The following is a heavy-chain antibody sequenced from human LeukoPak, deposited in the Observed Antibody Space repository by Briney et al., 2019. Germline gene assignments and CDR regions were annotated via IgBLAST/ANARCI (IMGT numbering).Heavy chain of an antibody. CDR1: GFTFSSYW. V-gene: IGHV3-74*01. J-gene: IGHJ4*02. D-gene: IGHD3-22*01. CDR2: IKTDGSST. Sequence: GGSLRLSCAASGFTFSSYWMHWVRQAPGKGPVWVSRIKTDGSSTSYADSVKGRFTISRDNAKNTLYLQMNSLRAEDTAVYYCAKEHAAYYDSSCYSTYYFDYWGQGTLVTVSS. CDR3: AKEHAAYYDSSCYSTYYFDY.